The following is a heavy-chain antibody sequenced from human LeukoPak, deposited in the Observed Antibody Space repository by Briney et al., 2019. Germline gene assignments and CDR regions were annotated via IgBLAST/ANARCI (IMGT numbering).Heavy chain of an antibody. J-gene: IGHJ4*02. CDR1: GFTSSAYD. D-gene: IGHD1-26*01. V-gene: IGHV3-13*04. CDR3: AKVFVSLGPTRGYSFDY. Sequence: GGSLRLSCAASGFTSSAYDMHWVRQITGGGLEWVSTSGTVGDTFYSDSVKGRFTISRDNSRNTLYLQMNSLRAEDTAIYYCAKVFVSLGPTRGYSFDYWGQGSLVTVSS. CDR2: SGTVGDT.